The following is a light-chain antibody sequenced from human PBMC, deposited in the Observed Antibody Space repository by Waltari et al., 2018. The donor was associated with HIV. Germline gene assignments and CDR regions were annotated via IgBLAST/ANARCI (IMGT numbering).Light chain of an antibody. CDR1: QGVGND. CDR2: AAS. Sequence: DIQMTQSPSSLSASVGDRVTITCRASQGVGNDLGWYQQKPGKAPKRLIYAASTLQRGVPSRFSGGGSGTEFSLTISSLETEDFATYYCLQDGSYPLTFGPGTKVDV. V-gene: IGKV1-17*01. CDR3: LQDGSYPLT. J-gene: IGKJ3*01.